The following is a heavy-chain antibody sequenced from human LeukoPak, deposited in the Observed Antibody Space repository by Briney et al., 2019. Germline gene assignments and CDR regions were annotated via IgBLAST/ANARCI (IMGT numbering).Heavy chain of an antibody. CDR2: ISWNSGSI. D-gene: IGHD6-13*01. CDR1: GFTFYDYA. CDR3: AKDQAAGTSGWFDP. J-gene: IGHJ5*02. Sequence: GGSLRLSCAASGFTFYDYAMHWVRHAPGKGLGWVSGISWNSGSIDYADSVKGRFTISRDNAKNSLYLQMNSLRAEDTALYYCAKDQAAGTSGWFDPWGQGTLVTVSS. V-gene: IGHV3-9*01.